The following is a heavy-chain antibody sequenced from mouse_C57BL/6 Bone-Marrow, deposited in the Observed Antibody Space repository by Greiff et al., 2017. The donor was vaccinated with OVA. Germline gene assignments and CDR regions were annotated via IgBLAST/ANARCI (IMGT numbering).Heavy chain of an antibody. V-gene: IGHV1-61*01. CDR1: GYTFTSYW. CDR3: ARAITTVVAKGY. CDR2: IYPSDSET. J-gene: IGHJ2*01. D-gene: IGHD1-1*01. Sequence: QVQLQQPGAELVRPGSSVKLSCKASGYTFTSYWMDWVKQRPGQGLEWIGNIYPSDSETRYNQKFKDKATLTVDKSSSTAYMQLRSLTSEDSAVYYCARAITTVVAKGYWGQGTTLTVSS.